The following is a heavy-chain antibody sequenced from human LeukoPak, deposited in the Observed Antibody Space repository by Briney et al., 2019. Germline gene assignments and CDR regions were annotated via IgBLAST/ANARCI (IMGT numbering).Heavy chain of an antibody. J-gene: IGHJ6*03. CDR1: GYIFIDYE. V-gene: IGHV1-8*03. CDR3: ARGRYMDV. Sequence: ASVKASCKASGYIFIDYEINWVRQATGQGLEWMGWMNPKSGDTGYKQKFQGRVTITRDSSISTVYMELSSLRSEDTALYYCARGRYMDVWGKGTTVTVSS. CDR2: MNPKSGDT.